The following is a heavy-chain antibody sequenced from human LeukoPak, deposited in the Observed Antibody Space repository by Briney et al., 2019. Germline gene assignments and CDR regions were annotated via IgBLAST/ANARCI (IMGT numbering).Heavy chain of an antibody. J-gene: IGHJ4*02. V-gene: IGHV4-61*02. CDR3: ARESYYGSGSYRVDY. CDR1: GGSISSGSYY. CDR2: IYTSGST. D-gene: IGHD3-10*01. Sequence: SQTLSLTCTVSGGSISSGSYYWSWIRQPAGKGLEWIGRIYTSGSTNYNPSLKSRVTISVDTSKNQFSLKLSSVTAADTAVYYCARESYYGSGSYRVDYWGQGTLVTVSS.